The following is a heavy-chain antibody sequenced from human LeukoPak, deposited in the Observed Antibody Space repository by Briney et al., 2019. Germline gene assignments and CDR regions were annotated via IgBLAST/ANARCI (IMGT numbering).Heavy chain of an antibody. CDR3: ARGRTMVRGMISFDY. Sequence: RASVKASCKASGYTFTGYYMHWVRQAPGQGLEWMGWINPNSGGTNYAQKFQGRVTMTRDTSISTAYMELSRLRSDDTAVYYCARGRTMVRGMISFDYWGQGTLVTVSS. D-gene: IGHD3-10*01. V-gene: IGHV1-2*02. CDR2: INPNSGGT. J-gene: IGHJ4*02. CDR1: GYTFTGYY.